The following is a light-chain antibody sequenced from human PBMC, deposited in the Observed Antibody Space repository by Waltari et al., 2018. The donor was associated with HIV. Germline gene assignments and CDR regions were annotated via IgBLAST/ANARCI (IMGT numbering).Light chain of an antibody. V-gene: IGLV2-11*01. J-gene: IGLJ2*01. CDR1: SSDVGGYTY. CDR3: CSYTGTYTFV. Sequence: QSALTQPRSVSGSPGQSVTISCSGASSDVGGYTYASWYKQHPGKAPKVMMYEVNKRPSGVPDRFSGSKSGNTASLTISGLQAEDEADYYCCSYTGTYTFVFGGGTKLTVL. CDR2: EVN.